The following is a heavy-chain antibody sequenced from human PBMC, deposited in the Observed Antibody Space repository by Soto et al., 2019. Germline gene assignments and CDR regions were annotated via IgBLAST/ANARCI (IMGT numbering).Heavy chain of an antibody. V-gene: IGHV3-23*01. J-gene: IGHJ4*02. D-gene: IGHD2-21*01. CDR3: ARDLVLWYTMDY. CDR2: ISGSGGST. CDR1: GFTFSSYA. Sequence: PGGSLRLSCAASGFTFSSYAMNWVRQAPGKGLEWVSAISGSGGSTYYADSVKGRFTISRDSSKNTLYLQMNSLRAEDTAVYYCARDLVLWYTMDYWGQGTLVTVSS.